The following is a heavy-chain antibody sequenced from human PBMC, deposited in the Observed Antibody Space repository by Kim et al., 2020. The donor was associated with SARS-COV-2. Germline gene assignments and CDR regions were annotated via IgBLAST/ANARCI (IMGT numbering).Heavy chain of an antibody. CDR1: GGSVNSGSYY. V-gene: IGHV4-61*01. Sequence: SETLSLTCTVSGGSVNSGSYYWSWIRQPPGKGLEWIGYIYYSGSTNYNPSLKSRVTISVDTSKNQFSLKLSSVTAADTAVYYCARVGYDILTGYQYYFDYWGQGTLVTVSS. CDR2: IYYSGST. D-gene: IGHD3-9*01. J-gene: IGHJ4*02. CDR3: ARVGYDILTGYQYYFDY.